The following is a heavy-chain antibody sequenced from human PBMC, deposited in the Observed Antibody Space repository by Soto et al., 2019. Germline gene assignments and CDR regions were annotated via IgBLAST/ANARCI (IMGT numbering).Heavy chain of an antibody. CDR1: GGTFSSYA. Sequence: QVQLVQSGAEVKKPGSSVKVSCKASGGTFSSYAISWVRQAPGQGLEWMGGIIPISDTTNYAQKFQGRVTITADESTNTAYIELSSLRSEDTAVYYCARSQGSSTSLEIYYYYYYGMDVWGQGTTVTVSS. J-gene: IGHJ6*02. CDR3: ARSQGSSTSLEIYYYYYYGMDV. D-gene: IGHD2-2*01. CDR2: IIPISDTT. V-gene: IGHV1-69*01.